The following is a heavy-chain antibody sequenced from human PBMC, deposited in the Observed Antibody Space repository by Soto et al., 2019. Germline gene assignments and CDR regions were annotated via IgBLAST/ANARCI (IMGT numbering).Heavy chain of an antibody. V-gene: IGHV1-69*13. CDR3: ARDQGYDSSGYYYSQLYY. CDR2: IIPIFGTA. CDR1: GGTFSSYA. Sequence: SVKVSCKASGGTFSSYAISWVRQAPGQGLEWMGGIIPIFGTANYAQKFQGRVTITADESTSTAYMELSSLRSEDTAVYYCARDQGYDSSGYYYSQLYYWGQGTLVTVSS. J-gene: IGHJ4*02. D-gene: IGHD3-22*01.